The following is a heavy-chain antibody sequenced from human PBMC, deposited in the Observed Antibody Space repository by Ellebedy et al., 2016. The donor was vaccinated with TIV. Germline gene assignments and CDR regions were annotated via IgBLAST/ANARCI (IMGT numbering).Heavy chain of an antibody. D-gene: IGHD6-19*01. CDR1: GFTFNTFT. J-gene: IGHJ4*02. CDR3: AKDDTALAGNYLSGFDS. V-gene: IGHV3-21*04. Sequence: GESLKISXTASGFTFNTFTVNWVRQAPGKGLEWISSISSGGNYIHYADSVKGRFTISRDNSKNTLYLQMNSLRAEDMATYYCAKDDTALAGNYLSGFDSWGQGTLVTVSS. CDR2: ISSGGNYI.